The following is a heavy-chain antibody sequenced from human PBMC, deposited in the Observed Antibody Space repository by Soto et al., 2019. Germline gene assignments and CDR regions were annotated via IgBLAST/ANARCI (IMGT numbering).Heavy chain of an antibody. CDR3: ARAVAGQVRSAWTWLDY. Sequence: QVQLVESGGGVAQPGRSLRLSCEASGFTFRDYAMHWVRQARGKGLEWVAAIPSDGSAQHYADSVKSRFSISRYNSKNTLSLQMTSLRPEDAALYYCARAVAGQVRSAWTWLDYWGQGTLVTVSS. D-gene: IGHD1-1*01. CDR1: GFTFRDYA. CDR2: IPSDGSAQ. J-gene: IGHJ4*02. V-gene: IGHV3-30-3*01.